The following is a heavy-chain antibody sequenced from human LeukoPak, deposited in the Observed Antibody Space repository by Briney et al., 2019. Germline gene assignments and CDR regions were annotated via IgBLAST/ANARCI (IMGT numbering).Heavy chain of an antibody. CDR2: IYSGGST. CDR3: ARESALTMVRGIVGY. Sequence: GGSLRLSCAASGFTVSNNYMRWVRQAPGKGLEWVSLIYSGGSTYYADSVKGRFIISRDNSKNSLYLQMNSLRAEDTAVYYCARESALTMVRGIVGYWGQGTLVTVSS. J-gene: IGHJ4*02. CDR1: GFTVSNNY. D-gene: IGHD3-10*01. V-gene: IGHV3-66*01.